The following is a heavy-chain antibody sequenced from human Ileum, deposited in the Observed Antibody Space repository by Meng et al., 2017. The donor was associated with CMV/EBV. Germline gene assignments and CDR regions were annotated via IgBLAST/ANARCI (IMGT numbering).Heavy chain of an antibody. V-gene: IGHV5-51*01. Sequence: YTFTCYCIACVRQMPGKGLEWLGILYPGDSDTRYSPSFQGQVTISADKSISTAYLQWSSLKASDTAMYYCASRSRFLEWLLSPDFDYWGQGTLVTVSS. CDR3: ASRSRFLEWLLSPDFDY. J-gene: IGHJ4*02. CDR2: LYPGDSDT. D-gene: IGHD3-3*01. CDR1: YTFTCYC.